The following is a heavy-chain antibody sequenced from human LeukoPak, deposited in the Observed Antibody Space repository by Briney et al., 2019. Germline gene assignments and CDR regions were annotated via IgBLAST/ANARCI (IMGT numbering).Heavy chain of an antibody. CDR2: IYSGGST. Sequence: PGGSLRLSCAVSGFTVSSNYMSWVRQAPGTGLEWVSVIYSGGSTDYADSVKGRFTISRDNSKNTLYLQMNSLRAEDTAIYYCARGGQQQLVPVEYFQHWGQGTLVTVSS. CDR1: GFTVSSNY. D-gene: IGHD6-13*01. CDR3: ARGGQQQLVPVEYFQH. J-gene: IGHJ1*01. V-gene: IGHV3-66*01.